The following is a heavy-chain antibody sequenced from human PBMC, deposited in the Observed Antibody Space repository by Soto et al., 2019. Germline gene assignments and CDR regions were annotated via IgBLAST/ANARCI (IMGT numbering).Heavy chain of an antibody. CDR2: MNPNSGNT. Sequence: GASVKVSCKASGYTFTSYYMHWVRQAPGQGLEWMGMMNPNSGNTSYAQKFQGRVTMTRNTSISTAYMELSSLRSEDTAVYYCARTHYDFWSGNAFDIWGQGTMVTVSS. D-gene: IGHD3-3*01. CDR1: GYTFTSYY. J-gene: IGHJ3*02. CDR3: ARTHYDFWSGNAFDI. V-gene: IGHV1-8*02.